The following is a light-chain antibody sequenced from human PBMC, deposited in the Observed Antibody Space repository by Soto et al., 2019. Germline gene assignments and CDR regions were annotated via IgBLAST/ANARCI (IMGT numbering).Light chain of an antibody. Sequence: EIVMTQSPATLSVSPGGRATLSCRANQSISDTLAWYQQKPGQAPRLLIHGASTRAPGFPARFSGSGSGTDFTLTISSLQSEDFAVYYCQQYDNWPWTFGQGTKVDIK. CDR2: GAS. CDR3: QQYDNWPWT. V-gene: IGKV3-15*01. CDR1: QSISDT. J-gene: IGKJ1*01.